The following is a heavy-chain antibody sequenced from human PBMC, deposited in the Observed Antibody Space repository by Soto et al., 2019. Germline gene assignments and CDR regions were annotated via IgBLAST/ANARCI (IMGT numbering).Heavy chain of an antibody. Sequence: PGGSLRLSCAASGFTSSSYWMHWVRQAPGKGLVWVSRISNDGTSTNYADYAKGRFTISRDNAKNTVYLEMNSLRAEDTAVYYCARDWYYYDTSDHFSADAFDIWGQGTTVTVSS. D-gene: IGHD3-22*01. CDR3: ARDWYYYDTSDHFSADAFDI. V-gene: IGHV3-74*01. J-gene: IGHJ3*02. CDR2: ISNDGTST. CDR1: GFTSSSYW.